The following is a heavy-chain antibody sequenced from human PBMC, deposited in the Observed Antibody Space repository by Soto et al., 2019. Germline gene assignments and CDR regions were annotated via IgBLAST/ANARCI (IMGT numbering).Heavy chain of an antibody. D-gene: IGHD5-18*01. Sequence: QVQLVQSGAEVKKPGASVKVSCKASGYTFTSYYMHWVRQAPGQGLEWMGIINPSGGSTSYAQKFQGRVTMTRDTSTSTVYMELSSLRSEDTAVYYCARGRNTAMVLVSNYYYYYGMDVWGQGTTVTVSS. CDR1: GYTFTSYY. CDR2: INPSGGST. V-gene: IGHV1-46*01. CDR3: ARGRNTAMVLVSNYYYYYGMDV. J-gene: IGHJ6*02.